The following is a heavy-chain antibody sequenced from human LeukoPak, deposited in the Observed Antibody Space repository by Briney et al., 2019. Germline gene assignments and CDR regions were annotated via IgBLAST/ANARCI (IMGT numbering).Heavy chain of an antibody. V-gene: IGHV3-11*06. J-gene: IGHJ4*02. Sequence: RGSLRLSCAASGFTFSDYYMSWIRQAPGKGLEWLSYISSSISYTNYADSVKGRFTISRDNAKNSLYLQMNSLRAEDTAVYYCARAVAGDYFDYWGQGTLATVSS. CDR3: ARAVAGDYFDY. CDR1: GFTFSDYY. D-gene: IGHD6-19*01. CDR2: ISSSISYT.